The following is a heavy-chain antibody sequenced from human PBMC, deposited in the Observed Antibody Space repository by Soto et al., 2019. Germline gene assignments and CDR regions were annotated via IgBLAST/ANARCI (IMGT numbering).Heavy chain of an antibody. D-gene: IGHD5-18*01. CDR1: GYTFTNYG. CDR2: ISAYNGNT. Sequence: ASVKVSCKASGYTFTNYGISWVRQAPGQGLEWMGWISAYNGNTNYAQKLQGRVTMTTDTSTSTAYMELRSLRSDDTAVYYCASSLVTSRAHYYGMDVWGQGTTVTVSS. J-gene: IGHJ6*02. V-gene: IGHV1-18*01. CDR3: ASSLVTSRAHYYGMDV.